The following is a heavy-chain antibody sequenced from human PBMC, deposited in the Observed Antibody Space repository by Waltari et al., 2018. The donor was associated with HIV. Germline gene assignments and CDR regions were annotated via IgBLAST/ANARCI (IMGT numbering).Heavy chain of an antibody. CDR2: IYYSGST. J-gene: IGHJ3*02. CDR3: ARARGVVVDAFDI. D-gene: IGHD2-2*01. CDR1: GGSISSYY. V-gene: IGHV4-59*01. Sequence: QVQLQESGPGLVKPSETLSLTCTVSGGSISSYYWSWIRQPPGKGLEWIGYIYYSGSTNYNPSLKSRVTISVDTSKNQFSLKLSSVTAADTAVYYRARARGVVVDAFDIWGQGTMVTVSS.